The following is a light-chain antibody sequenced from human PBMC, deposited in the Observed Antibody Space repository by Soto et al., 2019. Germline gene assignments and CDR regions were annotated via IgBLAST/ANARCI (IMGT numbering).Light chain of an antibody. Sequence: QSALTQPASVSGSPGQSITISCTGGSSDLGSYNYVSWYQLRPGTAPKLLIHEVSNRPSGVSSRFSGSKSGDTASLTISGLQAEDEAEYYGSSYTSGIIPYVFGTGTKVTVL. CDR2: EVS. CDR1: SSDLGSYNY. J-gene: IGLJ1*01. CDR3: SSYTSGIIPYV. V-gene: IGLV2-14*01.